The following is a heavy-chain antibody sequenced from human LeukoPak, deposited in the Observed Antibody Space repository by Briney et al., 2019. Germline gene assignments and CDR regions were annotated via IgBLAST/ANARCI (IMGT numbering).Heavy chain of an antibody. CDR3: ARDPYDDYGDDPARYRYFDL. Sequence: PSQTLSLTCTVSGGSISSGYYYWSWIRQPPGKGLEWIGYIYYSGTSYNKPSLKSRVTMSVDTSKNQFSLKLSSVTAADTAVYYCARDPYDDYGDDPARYRYFDLWGRGTLVTVSS. CDR2: IYYSGTS. CDR1: GGSISSGYYY. D-gene: IGHD4-17*01. V-gene: IGHV4-30-4*01. J-gene: IGHJ2*01.